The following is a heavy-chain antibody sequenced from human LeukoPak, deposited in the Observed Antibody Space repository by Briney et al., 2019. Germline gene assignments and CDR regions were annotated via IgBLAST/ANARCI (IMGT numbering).Heavy chain of an antibody. J-gene: IGHJ4*02. CDR1: GFXFPLYA. V-gene: IGHV3-43*02. CDR3: ARDDGASSLLDF. D-gene: IGHD6-6*01. Sequence: PGGSLRLSCATSGFXFPLYAIYWVRQAPGKGLKWVSLISGNGNTISYADSVRGRFTISRDNSKNSLYLQMDSLTTEDTAVYYCARDDGASSLLDFWGQGTLVTVSS. CDR2: ISGNGNTI.